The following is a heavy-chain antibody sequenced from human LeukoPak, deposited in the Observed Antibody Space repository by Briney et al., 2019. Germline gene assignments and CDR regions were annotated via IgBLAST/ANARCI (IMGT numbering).Heavy chain of an antibody. J-gene: IGHJ4*02. Sequence: RASVKVSCKASGYTFTSYGISWVRQAPGQGLDWMGWISAYNGNTNYAQKLQGRVTMTTDTSTSTAYMELRSLRSDDTAVYYCARDASIAVAGNVYFDYWGQGTLVTVSS. D-gene: IGHD6-19*01. CDR3: ARDASIAVAGNVYFDY. CDR2: ISAYNGNT. V-gene: IGHV1-18*01. CDR1: GYTFTSYG.